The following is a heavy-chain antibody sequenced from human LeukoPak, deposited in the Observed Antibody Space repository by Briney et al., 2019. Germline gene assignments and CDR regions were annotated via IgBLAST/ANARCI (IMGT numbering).Heavy chain of an antibody. CDR2: ISGSGGET. V-gene: IGHV3-23*01. CDR3: AKGSGSSSYNTMDV. J-gene: IGHJ6*02. Sequence: GGSLRLSCAAPGSTFSSYAMNWVRQSPGKGLEWVSVISGSGGETFYADSVKGRFTISRDNSGNTQYLQMNSLRAEDTAVYYCAKGSGSSSYNTMDVWGQGTTVTVS. D-gene: IGHD2-2*02. CDR1: GSTFSSYA.